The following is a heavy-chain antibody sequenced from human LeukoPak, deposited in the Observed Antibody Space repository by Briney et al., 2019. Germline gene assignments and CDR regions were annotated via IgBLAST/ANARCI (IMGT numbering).Heavy chain of an antibody. CDR3: AKESGGSCYNPSDY. CDR1: GFAFSSHA. CDR2: IGSGGDT. J-gene: IGHJ4*02. Sequence: PEGSLRLSCAASGFAFSSHALNWVRQAPGKGLEWVSCIGSGGDTFYAESVKGRFTISRDNSKNTLFLQMDSLRAEDTAIYYCAKESGGSCYNPSDYWGQGTLVTVSS. V-gene: IGHV3-23*01. D-gene: IGHD2-15*01.